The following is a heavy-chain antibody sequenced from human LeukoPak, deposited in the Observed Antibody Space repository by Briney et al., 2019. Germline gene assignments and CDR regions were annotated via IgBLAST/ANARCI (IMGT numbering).Heavy chain of an antibody. Sequence: GESLKISCKGSGYNFINYWIAWVRQVPGKGLEWMGFIYPGDSNVRYSPSFQGQITISADKSINTAYLQWNSLQASDTAMYYCARLDASYGMDVWGQGTTVTVSS. V-gene: IGHV5-51*01. CDR3: ARLDASYGMDV. D-gene: IGHD2-2*01. CDR2: IYPGDSNV. J-gene: IGHJ6*02. CDR1: GYNFINYW.